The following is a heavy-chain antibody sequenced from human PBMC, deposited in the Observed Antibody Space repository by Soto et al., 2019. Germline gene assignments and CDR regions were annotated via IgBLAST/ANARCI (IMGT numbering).Heavy chain of an antibody. V-gene: IGHV4-61*01. Sequence: PAETRRNSCTVSGGSLSTSIDYWSWIQQPPGKGLEGIGYIYYSGSTNYNPSLKSRVTISVDTSKNQFSLKLSSVTAADTAVYYCARDQMQFLLPCHYSYGMHVSGTAPTVTVS. CDR3: ARDQMQFLLPCHYSYGMHV. J-gene: IGHJ6*04. D-gene: IGHD2-15*01. CDR1: GGSLSTSIDY. CDR2: IYYSGST.